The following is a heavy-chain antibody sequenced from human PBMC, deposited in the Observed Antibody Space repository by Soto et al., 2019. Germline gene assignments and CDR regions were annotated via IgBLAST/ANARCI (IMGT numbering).Heavy chain of an antibody. Sequence: GGSLRLSCAASGFTFDDYGMSWVRQAPGKGLEWVSGINWNGGSTGYADSVKGRFTISRDNAKNSLYLQMNSLRAEDTALYHCARGYDYGDYERGSPLDYWGQGTLVTVSS. CDR3: ARGYDYGDYERGSPLDY. CDR1: GFTFDDYG. J-gene: IGHJ4*02. D-gene: IGHD4-17*01. CDR2: INWNGGST. V-gene: IGHV3-20*01.